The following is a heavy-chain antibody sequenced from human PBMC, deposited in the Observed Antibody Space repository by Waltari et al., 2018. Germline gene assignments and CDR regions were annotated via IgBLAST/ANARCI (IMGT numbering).Heavy chain of an antibody. CDR2: INPNRGGT. D-gene: IGHD3-10*01. Sequence: QVQLVQSGAEVKKPGASVKVSCRASGYTFTGYYMHWVRQAPGQGLEWMAWINPNRGGTTYSQNFQGRVTLTRDTSISTAYMELSSLRSDDTAVYYCARGADYYGSGVLDYWGQGTLVTVSS. V-gene: IGHV1-2*02. CDR3: ARGADYYGSGVLDY. CDR1: GYTFTGYY. J-gene: IGHJ4*02.